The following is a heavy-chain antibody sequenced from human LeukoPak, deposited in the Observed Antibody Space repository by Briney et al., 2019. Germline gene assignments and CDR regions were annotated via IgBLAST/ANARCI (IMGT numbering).Heavy chain of an antibody. CDR3: ASGLSTVTTLFY. V-gene: IGHV1-69*05. Sequence: SVKVSCKXSGGTFSSYAISWGRQAPGQGLEWMGGIIPIFGTANYSQKFQVRVTITTDESTSTAYMELSSLRSEDTAVYYCASGLSTVTTLFYWGQGTLVTVSS. J-gene: IGHJ4*02. CDR1: GGTFSSYA. CDR2: IIPIFGTA. D-gene: IGHD4-17*01.